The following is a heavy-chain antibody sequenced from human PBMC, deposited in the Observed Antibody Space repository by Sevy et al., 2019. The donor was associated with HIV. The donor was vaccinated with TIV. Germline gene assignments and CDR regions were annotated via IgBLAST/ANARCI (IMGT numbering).Heavy chain of an antibody. CDR3: AREKSCGGDCYYFDY. V-gene: IGHV3-20*03. D-gene: IGHD2-21*02. J-gene: IGHJ4*02. CDR1: GFTLKNYA. CDR2: IIGIGVWP. Sequence: GGPLRLSFAASGFTLKNYALSWVRQAPGKGLKWVSAIIGIGVWPSYVESVGGRFTISRDNAKNSLYLQMNSLRADDTALYFCAREKSCGGDCYYFDYWGQGALVTVSS.